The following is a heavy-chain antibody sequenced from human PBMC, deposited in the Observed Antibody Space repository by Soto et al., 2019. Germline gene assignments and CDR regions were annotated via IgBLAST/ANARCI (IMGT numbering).Heavy chain of an antibody. CDR1: GFSLSATGVG. J-gene: IGHJ4*02. V-gene: IGHV2-5*02. CDR3: AQRRVSGKGLQMTYDF. D-gene: IGHD6-6*01. Sequence: QITLKESGPTLVKPTQALTLTCTFSGFSLSATGVGVAWIRQPPGKALEWLAVINWDDDKRYSPSLKSRLTITKDSSKNQVVLTMTNMDPVDTGTYYCAQRRVSGKGLQMTYDFWGQGTLVTVSS. CDR2: INWDDDK.